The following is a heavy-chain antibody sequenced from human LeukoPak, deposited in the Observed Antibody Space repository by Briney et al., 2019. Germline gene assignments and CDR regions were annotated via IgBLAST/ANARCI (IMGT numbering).Heavy chain of an antibody. V-gene: IGHV3-23*01. CDR1: GFTLSSYA. CDR3: AKADTIFGVVTPFDY. CDR2: ISGSGGST. Sequence: GGSLRLSCAASGFTLSSYAMSWVRQAPGKGLEWVSAISGSGGSTYYADSVKGRFTISRDNSKNTLYLQMNSLRAEDTAVYYCAKADTIFGVVTPFDYWGQGTLVTVSS. D-gene: IGHD3-3*01. J-gene: IGHJ4*02.